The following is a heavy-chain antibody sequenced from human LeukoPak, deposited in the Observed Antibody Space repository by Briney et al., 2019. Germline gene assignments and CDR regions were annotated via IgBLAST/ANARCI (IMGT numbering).Heavy chain of an antibody. V-gene: IGHV1-46*01. CDR2: INPSGGST. CDR1: GYTFTSYY. D-gene: IGHD3-22*01. J-gene: IGHJ6*02. Sequence: ASVKVSCKASGYTFTSYYMHWVRQAPGQGLEWMGIINPSGGSTSYAQKFQGRVTMTRDTSASTVYMELSSLRSEDTAVYYCAREGPPDGDDSPSGYGMDVWGQGTTVTVSS. CDR3: AREGPPDGDDSPSGYGMDV.